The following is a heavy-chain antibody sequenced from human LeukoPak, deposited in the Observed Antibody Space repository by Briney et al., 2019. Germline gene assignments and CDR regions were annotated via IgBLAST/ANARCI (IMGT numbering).Heavy chain of an antibody. V-gene: IGHV3-7*01. D-gene: IGHD6-19*01. J-gene: IGHJ4*02. Sequence: GGSLRLSCAASGFTFSSYWMSWVRQAPGKGLEWLANIEQDGSEKNYVDSVKGRFTISRDNAENALYLQMNTLRPEDTAVYYCAGGSGWLIDEWGQGTLVTVSS. CDR1: GFTFSSYW. CDR3: AGGSGWLIDE. CDR2: IEQDGSEK.